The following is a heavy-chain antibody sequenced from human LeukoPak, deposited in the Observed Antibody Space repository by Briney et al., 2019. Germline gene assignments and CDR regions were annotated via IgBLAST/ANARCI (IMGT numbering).Heavy chain of an antibody. J-gene: IGHJ2*01. V-gene: IGHV4-39*01. CDR1: GGSISSSSYY. CDR3: ARPSAYDFWSGYGYFDL. CDR2: IYYSGST. Sequence: PSETLSLTCTVSGGSISSSSYYWGWIRQPPGKGLEWIGSIYYSGSTYYNPSLKSRVTISVDTSKNQFSLKLSSVTAADTAVYYCARPSAYDFWSGYGYFDLWGRGTLVTVSS. D-gene: IGHD3-3*01.